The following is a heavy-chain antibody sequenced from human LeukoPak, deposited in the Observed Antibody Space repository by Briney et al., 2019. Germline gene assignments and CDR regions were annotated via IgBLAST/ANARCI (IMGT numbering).Heavy chain of an antibody. V-gene: IGHV3-48*03. D-gene: IGHD5-12*01. J-gene: IGHJ4*01. CDR1: GFPFSSFE. Sequence: GGSLRLSCVASGFPFSSFELNWVRQAPGKGLEWVSYISVGGSTIYYADSAKGRFTISRDDAKNSLYLQMNSLRAEDTGVYYWLPGGLPYFDYWGHGTLVTVSP. CDR2: ISVGGSTI. CDR3: LPGGLPYFDY.